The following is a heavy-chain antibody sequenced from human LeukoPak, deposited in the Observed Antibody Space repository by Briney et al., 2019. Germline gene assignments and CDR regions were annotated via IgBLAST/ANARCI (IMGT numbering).Heavy chain of an antibody. V-gene: IGHV3-20*04. Sequence: GGSLRLSCAASRFILDDYGMSWVRQAPGKGLEWVSGINWNGGSTGYADSLKGRFTISRDNAKNSLYLQMNSLRAEDTALYYCARGYGSGEDGDYWGQGTLVTVSS. D-gene: IGHD3-10*01. CDR3: ARGYGSGEDGDY. CDR2: INWNGGST. J-gene: IGHJ4*02. CDR1: RFILDDYG.